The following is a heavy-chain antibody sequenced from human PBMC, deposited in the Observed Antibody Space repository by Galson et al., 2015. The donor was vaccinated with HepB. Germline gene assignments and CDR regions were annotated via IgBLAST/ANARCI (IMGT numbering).Heavy chain of an antibody. J-gene: IGHJ5*02. V-gene: IGHV1-69*04. D-gene: IGHD1-26*01. Sequence: SVKVSCKASGGTFSSYAISWVRQAPGQGLEWMGRIIPILGIANYAQKFQGRVTITADKSTSTAYMELSSLRSEDTAVYYCASGWRGSYHNWFDPWGQGTLVTVSS. CDR2: IIPILGIA. CDR1: GGTFSSYA. CDR3: ASGWRGSYHNWFDP.